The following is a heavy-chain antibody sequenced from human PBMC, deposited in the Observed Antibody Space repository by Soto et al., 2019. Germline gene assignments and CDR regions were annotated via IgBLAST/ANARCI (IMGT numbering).Heavy chain of an antibody. J-gene: IGHJ3*02. Sequence: SETLSLTCTVSGGSISTYYWSWIRQPAGKGLEWIGRIDTSGSTYYNPSLKSRVTISVDTSKNQFSLKLSSVTAADTAVYYCATGRATTYDAFDIWGQGTMVTVSS. CDR2: IDTSGST. V-gene: IGHV4-4*07. CDR3: ATGRATTYDAFDI. CDR1: GGSISTYY. D-gene: IGHD1-26*01.